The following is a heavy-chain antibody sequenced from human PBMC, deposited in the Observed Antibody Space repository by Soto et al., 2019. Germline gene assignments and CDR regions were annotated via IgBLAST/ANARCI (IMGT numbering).Heavy chain of an antibody. Sequence: QVQLVESGGGVVQPGRSLRLSCAASGFTFSSYGMHWVRQAPGKGLEWMAVMSHDETINAYADSVKGRFTISRDNSKNTLYLQMNSLRTEDTAVYHCAKLPHIGWHHHYYGMDVWGQGTTVTVSS. CDR1: GFTFSSYG. J-gene: IGHJ6*02. D-gene: IGHD6-19*01. V-gene: IGHV3-30*18. CDR2: MSHDETIN. CDR3: AKLPHIGWHHHYYGMDV.